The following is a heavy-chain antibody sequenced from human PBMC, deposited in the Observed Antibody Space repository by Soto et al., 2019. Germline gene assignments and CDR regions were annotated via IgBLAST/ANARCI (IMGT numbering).Heavy chain of an antibody. CDR1: GFTFSSND. Sequence: EVQLVESGGGLIQPGGSLRLSCAASGFTFSSNDMNWVRQAPGKGLEWVSLIYSGGSTYYADSVKGRFTISRDNSKNTLYLQMSSLRADDTAVYYCATRPLLPGAPWGQGTMVNVSS. CDR3: ATRPLLPGAP. V-gene: IGHV3-53*01. D-gene: IGHD3-22*01. CDR2: IYSGGST. J-gene: IGHJ3*01.